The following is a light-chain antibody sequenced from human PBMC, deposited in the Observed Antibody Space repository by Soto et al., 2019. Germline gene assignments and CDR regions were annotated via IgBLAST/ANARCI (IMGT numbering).Light chain of an antibody. V-gene: IGKV3-15*01. CDR1: QSVSSN. CDR2: DAS. J-gene: IGKJ5*01. CDR3: QQYHNWPIT. Sequence: EIVLTQSPGSLSLSPGDRATLSCRASQSVSSNLAWHQQKPGQAPRILMYDASTRATGIPARFSGSGSGTEFTLTISSLQSEDFTVYYCQQYHNWPITFGQGTRLEI.